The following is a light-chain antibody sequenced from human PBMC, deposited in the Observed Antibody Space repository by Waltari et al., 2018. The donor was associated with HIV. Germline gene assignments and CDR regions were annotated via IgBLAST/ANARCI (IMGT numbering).Light chain of an antibody. J-gene: IGLJ2*01. V-gene: IGLV3-25*03. Sequence: SYELTQLPSVSVSPGQTARITCSGDALAKQYAYWYQQKPGQAPVLMISKDNERPSGTPERFSGSSSGRTVTLTISGVQAEDEADYYGQSADSGGTWDVVFGGGTKLTVL. CDR3: QSADSGGTWDVV. CDR1: ALAKQY. CDR2: KDN.